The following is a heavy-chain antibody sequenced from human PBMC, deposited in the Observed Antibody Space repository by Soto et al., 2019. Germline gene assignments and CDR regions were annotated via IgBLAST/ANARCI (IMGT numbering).Heavy chain of an antibody. CDR2: INNSGST. V-gene: IGHV4-59*02. J-gene: IGHJ4*02. D-gene: IGHD5-12*01. CDR3: ARAYGGYADY. CDR1: GGSVSGYH. Sequence: SETLSLTCNVSGGSVSGYHWSWIRQPPGKGLEWIGYINNSGSTNYNPSLKSRVTISVDTSKNQFSLKLSSVTAADTAVYYCARAYGGYADYWGQGALVTVSS.